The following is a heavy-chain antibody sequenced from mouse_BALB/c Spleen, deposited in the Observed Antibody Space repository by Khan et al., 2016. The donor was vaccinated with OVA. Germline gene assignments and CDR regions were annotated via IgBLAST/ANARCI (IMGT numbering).Heavy chain of an antibody. CDR3: SRDYWDVFAY. D-gene: IGHD4-1*01. J-gene: IGHJ3*01. V-gene: IGHV14-3*02. CDR1: GFNIKDTY. Sequence: VQLKESGAELVKPGASVKLSCTASGFNIKDTYMHWVKQRPEQGLEWIGRIDPANGYTKYDPKFQGKATITADTSSNTAYLQLSSLTSEDTAVYYCSRDYWDVFAYWGQGTLVTGSA. CDR2: IDPANGYT.